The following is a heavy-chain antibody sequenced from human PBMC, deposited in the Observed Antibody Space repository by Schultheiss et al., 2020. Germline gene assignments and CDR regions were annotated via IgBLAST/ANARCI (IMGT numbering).Heavy chain of an antibody. CDR2: IYYNGNT. V-gene: IGHV4-59*08. D-gene: IGHD3-22*01. Sequence: SETLSLTCTVSGGSISSYYWSWIRQPPGKGLEWIGYIYYNGNTNYNPSLQSRVTISVDTSNTRFSLELTSVTAADAAVYYCARLSRLDYYDSSGSSDAFDIWGRGTMGNV. CDR3: ARLSRLDYYDSSGSSDAFDI. CDR1: GGSISSYY. J-gene: IGHJ3*02.